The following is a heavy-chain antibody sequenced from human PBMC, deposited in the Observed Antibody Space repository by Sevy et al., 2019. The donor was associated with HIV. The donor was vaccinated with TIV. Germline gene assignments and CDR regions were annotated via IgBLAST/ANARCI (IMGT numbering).Heavy chain of an antibody. J-gene: IGHJ3*02. CDR2: IYTGVST. CDR1: GFTVSSNY. Sequence: GGSLRLSCVASGFTVSSNYMTWVRQAPGKGLEWVSVIYTGVSTYYAESVKGRFTISRDNSKNTVYLRMNSLRAEDTAVYYCARGSTYYYDDSGYSTRGDAFDIWGQGTMVTVSS. D-gene: IGHD3-22*01. CDR3: ARGSTYYYDDSGYSTRGDAFDI. V-gene: IGHV3-53*01.